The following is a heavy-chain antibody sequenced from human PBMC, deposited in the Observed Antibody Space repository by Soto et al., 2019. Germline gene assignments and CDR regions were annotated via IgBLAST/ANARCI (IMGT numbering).Heavy chain of an antibody. CDR3: AKEMTSGYYLFDY. V-gene: IGHV3-23*01. Sequence: GGSLRLSCAASAFTSSSYAMSWVRQAPGKGLEWVSTIGGSGGSSTYYADSVKGRFTIFRDNSKNTLYLQMNSLRAEDAAVYYCAKEMTSGYYLFDYWGQGTLVTVSS. J-gene: IGHJ4*02. CDR1: AFTSSSYA. D-gene: IGHD3-22*01. CDR2: IGGSGGSST.